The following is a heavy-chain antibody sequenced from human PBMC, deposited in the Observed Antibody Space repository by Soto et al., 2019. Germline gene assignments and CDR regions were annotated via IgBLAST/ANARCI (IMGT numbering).Heavy chain of an antibody. D-gene: IGHD3-3*01. CDR2: SSGSDGKT. Sequence: PGGSLRLSCAASGFSFGSYALSWVRQAPGKGVEWVSTSSGSDGKTFYADSVKGRFSISSDTSQSTLYLQMNSLRADDTAMYYCARWSYLDYWGQGTRVTVSS. V-gene: IGHV3-23*01. J-gene: IGHJ4*02. CDR1: GFSFGSYA. CDR3: ARWSYLDY.